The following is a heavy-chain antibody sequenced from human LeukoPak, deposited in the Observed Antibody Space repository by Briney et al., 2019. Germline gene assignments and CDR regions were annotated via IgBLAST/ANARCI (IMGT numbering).Heavy chain of an antibody. V-gene: IGHV4-59*08. D-gene: IGHD2-15*01. CDR1: GGSVSSYY. CDR3: ARNVPYCSGGSCCPLDFDY. J-gene: IGHJ4*02. CDR2: IYYSGST. Sequence: SETLSLTCTVSGGSVSSYYWSWIRQPPGKGLEWIWYIYYSGSTNYNPSLKSRVTISVDTSKNQFSLKLSSVTAADTAVYYCARNVPYCSGGSCCPLDFDYWGQGTLVTVSS.